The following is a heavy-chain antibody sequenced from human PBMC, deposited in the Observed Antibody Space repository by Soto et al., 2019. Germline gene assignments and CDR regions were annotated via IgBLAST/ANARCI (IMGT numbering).Heavy chain of an antibody. V-gene: IGHV3-30*18. CDR2: ISYDGSNK. Sequence: PGGSLRLSCAASGFTFSSYGMHWVRQAPGKGLEWVAVISYDGSNKYYADSVKGRFTISRDNSKNTLYLQMNGLRAEDTAVYYCAKDRLPDPWGQGTLVTV. J-gene: IGHJ5*02. CDR3: AKDRLPDP. CDR1: GFTFSSYG. D-gene: IGHD3-16*01.